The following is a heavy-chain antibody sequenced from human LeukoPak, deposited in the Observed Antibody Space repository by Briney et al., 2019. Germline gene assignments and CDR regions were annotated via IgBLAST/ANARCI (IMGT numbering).Heavy chain of an antibody. Sequence: GSLRLSCAASGFTFSSYWMSWVRQAPGKGLEWIGEINHSGSTNYNPSLKSRVTISVDTSKNQFSLKLSSVTAADTAVYYCARDAVRYSSGWYVRRGAFDIWGQGTMVTVSS. J-gene: IGHJ3*02. D-gene: IGHD6-19*01. V-gene: IGHV4-34*01. CDR3: ARDAVRYSSGWYVRRGAFDI. CDR2: INHSGST. CDR1: GFTFSSYW.